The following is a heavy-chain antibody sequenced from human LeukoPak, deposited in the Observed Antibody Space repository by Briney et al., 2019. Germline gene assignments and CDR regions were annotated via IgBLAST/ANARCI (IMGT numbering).Heavy chain of an antibody. CDR2: IYHSGST. Sequence: SGTLSLTCSVSGGSISSHNWWSWVRQPPGKGLEWIGEIYHSGSTNYNPSLKSRVTISVDKSKNQFSLKLSSVTAADTAVYYCARDQLRFLEWPRGYMDVWGKGTTVTVSS. CDR3: ARDQLRFLEWPRGYMDV. CDR1: GGSISSHNW. V-gene: IGHV4-4*02. D-gene: IGHD3-3*01. J-gene: IGHJ6*03.